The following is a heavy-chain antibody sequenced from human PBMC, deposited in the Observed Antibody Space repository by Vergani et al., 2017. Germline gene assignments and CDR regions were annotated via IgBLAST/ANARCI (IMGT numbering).Heavy chain of an antibody. CDR1: GFTFSSYW. D-gene: IGHD3-10*01. Sequence: EVQLVESGGGLVQPGGSLRLSCVASGFTFSSYWMSWVRQAPGKGLEWVANIKEDGSEKYYVDSVKGRFTISRDNAKNSLSLQMNSLRAEDTAVYYCASGESMRRGXFQHWGQGTLVTVSS. J-gene: IGHJ1*01. V-gene: IGHV3-7*03. CDR3: ASGESMRRGXFQH. CDR2: IKEDGSEK.